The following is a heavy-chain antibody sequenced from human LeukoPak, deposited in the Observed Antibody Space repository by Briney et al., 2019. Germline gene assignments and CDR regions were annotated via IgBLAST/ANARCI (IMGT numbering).Heavy chain of an antibody. CDR3: AKSNLDSSGYYLDY. CDR1: GFTFSSYG. CDR2: IWYDGSNK. D-gene: IGHD3-22*01. J-gene: IGHJ4*02. V-gene: IGHV3-33*06. Sequence: GGSLRLSCAASGFTFSSYGMHWVRQGPGKGLEWVAVIWYDGSNKYYADSVKGRFTISRDNSKNTLYLQMNSLRAEDTAVYYCAKSNLDSSGYYLDYWGQGTLVTVSS.